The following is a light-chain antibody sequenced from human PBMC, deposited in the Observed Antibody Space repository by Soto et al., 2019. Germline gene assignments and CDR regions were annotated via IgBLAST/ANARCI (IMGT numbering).Light chain of an antibody. V-gene: IGLV4-69*01. CDR1: SGHSNYA. CDR3: QTWDTGIQV. J-gene: IGLJ2*01. CDR2: LNSDGSH. Sequence: QSVLTQSPSASASLGASVKLTCTLSSGHSNYAIAWHQQQPEKGPHYLMKLNSDGSHSKGDGIPDRFSGSSSGAERYLTISSLQSEDEADYYCQTWDTGIQVFGGGTKVTVL.